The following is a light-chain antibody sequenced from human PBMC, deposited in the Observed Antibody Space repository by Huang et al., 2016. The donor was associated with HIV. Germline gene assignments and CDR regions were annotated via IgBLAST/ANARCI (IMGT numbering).Light chain of an antibody. CDR2: GAS. Sequence: EIVMTQSPATLSVSPGERATLSCGASQSVSSNLAWYQQKPGQTPRLLIFGASTRATGGPARFSGRGSGTDFTLTISSLQSEDFAVYYCQQYDNWPPTFGQGTKVEI. J-gene: IGKJ1*01. CDR3: QQYDNWPPT. CDR1: QSVSSN. V-gene: IGKV3-15*01.